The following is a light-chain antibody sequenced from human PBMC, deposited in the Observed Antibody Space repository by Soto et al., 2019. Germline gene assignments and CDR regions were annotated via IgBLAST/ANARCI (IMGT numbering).Light chain of an antibody. CDR3: SSQSSSSTLVL. V-gene: IGLV2-14*03. J-gene: IGLJ3*02. CDR1: SSDVGGYNY. CDR2: DVS. Sequence: QSALTQPASVSGSPGQSITISCTGTSSDVGGYNYVSWYQHHPGKAPRLMIFDVSNRPSGVSSRFSGSKSGNAASLTISGLQAEDEADYSCSSQSSSSTLVLFGEGTQLTVL.